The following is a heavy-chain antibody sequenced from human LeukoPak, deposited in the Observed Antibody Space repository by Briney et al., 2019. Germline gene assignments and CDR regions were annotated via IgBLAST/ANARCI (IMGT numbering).Heavy chain of an antibody. CDR1: GFTVSNNY. J-gene: IGHJ3*02. V-gene: IGHV3-53*01. CDR2: IYRSGTT. Sequence: PGGSLRLSCAASGFTVSNNYMSWVRQAPGKGLERVSVIYRSGTTYYADSVKGRFTISRDNSKNTLHLQMSSLRAEDTAVYYCAREWNGDITVAGAGAFDIWGQGTMVTVSS. D-gene: IGHD6-19*01. CDR3: AREWNGDITVAGAGAFDI.